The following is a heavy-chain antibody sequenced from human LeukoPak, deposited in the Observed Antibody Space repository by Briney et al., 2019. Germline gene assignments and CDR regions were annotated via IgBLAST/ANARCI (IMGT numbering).Heavy chain of an antibody. CDR1: GFTFDDYA. V-gene: IGHV3-43*02. J-gene: IGHJ6*02. Sequence: GGSLRLSCAASGFTFDDYAMHWVRQAPGKGLEWVSLISGDDGSTYYADSVKGRFTISRDNSKNSLYLQMNSLRTEDTALYYCAKGPVLLWFGEVSSYGMDVWGQGTTVTVSS. CDR2: ISGDDGST. CDR3: AKGPVLLWFGEVSSYGMDV. D-gene: IGHD3-10*01.